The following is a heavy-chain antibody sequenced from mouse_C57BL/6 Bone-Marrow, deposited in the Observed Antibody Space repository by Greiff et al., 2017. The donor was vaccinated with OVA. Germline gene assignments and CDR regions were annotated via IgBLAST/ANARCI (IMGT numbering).Heavy chain of an antibody. CDR1: GYTFTSYW. CDR3: ARSHYYGSGDVDY. CDR2: IDPSDSYT. D-gene: IGHD1-1*01. Sequence: QVQLQQPGAELVMPGASVKLSCKASGYTFTSYWMHWVKQRPGQGLEWIGEIDPSDSYTNYNQKFKGKSTLTVDKSSSTAYMQLSSLTSEDSAVDYGARSHYYGSGDVDYWGQGTTLTVSS. V-gene: IGHV1-69*01. J-gene: IGHJ2*01.